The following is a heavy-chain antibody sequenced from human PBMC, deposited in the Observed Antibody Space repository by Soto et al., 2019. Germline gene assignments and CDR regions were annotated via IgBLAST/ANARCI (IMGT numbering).Heavy chain of an antibody. Sequence: ASVKVSCKASGYTFTGYYMHWVRQAPGQGLEWMGWINPNSGGTNYAQKFQGWVTMTTDTSTSTAYMQLRTLRSDDTAVYYCARVDNIREQWPDYWGQGTLVTVSS. CDR1: GYTFTGYY. CDR2: INPNSGGT. CDR3: ARVDNIREQWPDY. D-gene: IGHD6-19*01. V-gene: IGHV1-2*04. J-gene: IGHJ4*02.